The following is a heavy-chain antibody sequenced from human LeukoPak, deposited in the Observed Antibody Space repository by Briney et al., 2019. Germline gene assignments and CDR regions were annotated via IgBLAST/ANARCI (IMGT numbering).Heavy chain of an antibody. J-gene: IGHJ4*02. CDR1: GFTFDDYA. CDR2: ISWNSGSI. CDR3: PKPLLTPGN. Sequence: GRSLRLSCAASGFTFDDYAMHWVRQAPGKGLEWVSGISWNSGSIGYADSVRGRFTISRDNSRNALYLQLSRLRVDDTAFYYCPKPLLTPGNWGPGTLVTVSS. V-gene: IGHV3-9*01. D-gene: IGHD4-23*01.